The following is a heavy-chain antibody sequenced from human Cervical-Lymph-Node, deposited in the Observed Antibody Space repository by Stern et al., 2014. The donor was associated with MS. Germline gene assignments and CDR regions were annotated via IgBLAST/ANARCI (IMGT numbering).Heavy chain of an antibody. CDR1: GGTFSSYA. CDR2: IIPMFDKA. D-gene: IGHD6-6*01. Sequence: QVQLVQSGGEVKKPGSSVKVSCKASGGTFSSYAVSWVRQAPGQGLEWMGWIIPMFDKAAYAQKFQGRVTITADESSSTVYMELSSLRSDDTAVYYCARGEAAHFDYWGQGTLVTVSS. CDR3: ARGEAAHFDY. J-gene: IGHJ4*02. V-gene: IGHV1-69*01.